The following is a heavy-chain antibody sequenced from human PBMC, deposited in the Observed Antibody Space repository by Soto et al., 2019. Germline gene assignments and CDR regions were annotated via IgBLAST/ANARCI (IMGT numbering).Heavy chain of an antibody. D-gene: IGHD2-21*01. V-gene: IGHV4-30-2*01. CDR1: GGSISSGGYS. CDR3: ARIPSP. J-gene: IGHJ5*02. Sequence: HLQLPESGSGLVKPSQTLSLTCAVSGGSISSGGYSWSWIRQPPGKGLEWIGYIYHSGSTYYHPPLKSRVTISVDSSKNQFSLKLSSVTAADTAVYYCARIPSPWGQGTLVPVSS. CDR2: IYHSGST.